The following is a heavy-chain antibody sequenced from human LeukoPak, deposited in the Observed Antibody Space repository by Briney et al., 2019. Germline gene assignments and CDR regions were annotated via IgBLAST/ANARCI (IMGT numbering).Heavy chain of an antibody. D-gene: IGHD3-10*01. CDR3: ARNTAYYYASGYYYMDV. CDR2: INHSGST. J-gene: IGHJ6*03. V-gene: IGHV4-34*01. Sequence: GSLRLSCAASGFTFSSYAMSWIRQPPGKGLEWIGKINHSGSTNYNPSLKSRVTISVDTSKDHFSLNLSSVTAADTAVYYCARNTAYYYASGYYYMDVWGKGTTVTVSS. CDR1: GFTFSSYA.